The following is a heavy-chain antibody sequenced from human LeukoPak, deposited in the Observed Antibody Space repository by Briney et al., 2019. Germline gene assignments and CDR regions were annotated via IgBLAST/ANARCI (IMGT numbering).Heavy chain of an antibody. CDR1: GYTFSAYD. V-gene: IGHV1-2*02. J-gene: IGHJ4*02. CDR2: INPNSGGT. D-gene: IGHD1-26*01. CDR3: AREREDFDY. Sequence: ASVKISCKASGYTFSAYDMHWVRQAPGQGLEWMGWINPNSGGTNYAQKFQGRVTMTRDTSISTAYMELSRLRSDDTAVYYCAREREDFDYWGQGTLVTVSS.